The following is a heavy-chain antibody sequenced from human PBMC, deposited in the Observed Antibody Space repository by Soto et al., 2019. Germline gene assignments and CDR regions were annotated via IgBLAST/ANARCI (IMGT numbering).Heavy chain of an antibody. Sequence: QVQLVESGGGVVQPGRSLRLSCAASGFTFSSYGMHWVRQAPGKGLEWVAVISYDGSNKYYADSVKGRFTISRDNSKNTLYLQMNSLRAEDTAVYYCATLAVAGTSNNYWGQGTLVTVSS. CDR3: ATLAVAGTSNNY. J-gene: IGHJ4*02. CDR1: GFTFSSYG. V-gene: IGHV3-30*03. CDR2: ISYDGSNK. D-gene: IGHD6-19*01.